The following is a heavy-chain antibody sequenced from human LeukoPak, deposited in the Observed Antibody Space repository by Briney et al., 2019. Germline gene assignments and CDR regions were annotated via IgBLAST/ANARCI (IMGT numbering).Heavy chain of an antibody. CDR3: AKGTTMIVGDYFDY. J-gene: IGHJ4*02. Sequence: PGGSLRLSCAASGFTFSSYGMHWVRQAPGKGLEWVAVISYDGSNKYYADSVKGRFTISRDNSKNTLYLQMNSLRAEDTALYYCAKGTTMIVGDYFDYWGQGTLVTVSS. D-gene: IGHD3-22*01. V-gene: IGHV3-30*18. CDR1: GFTFSSYG. CDR2: ISYDGSNK.